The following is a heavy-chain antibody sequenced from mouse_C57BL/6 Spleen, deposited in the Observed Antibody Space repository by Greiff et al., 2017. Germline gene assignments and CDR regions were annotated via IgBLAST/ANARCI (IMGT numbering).Heavy chain of an antibody. J-gene: IGHJ1*03. CDR3: ARRGTVGYFDV. Sequence: EVQLVESGPGLVKPSQSLSLTCSVTGYSITSGYYWNWIRQFPGNKLEWMGYISYDGSNNSNPSLKNRISITRDTSKNQFFLKLNSVTTEDTATYYCARRGTVGYFDVWGTGTTVTVSS. CDR2: ISYDGSN. CDR1: GYSITSGYY. D-gene: IGHD1-1*01. V-gene: IGHV3-6*01.